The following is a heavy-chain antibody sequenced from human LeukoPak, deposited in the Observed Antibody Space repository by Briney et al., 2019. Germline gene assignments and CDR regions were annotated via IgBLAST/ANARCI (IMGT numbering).Heavy chain of an antibody. CDR2: IKEDGSDK. CDR3: ARIVAYGSDV. D-gene: IGHD3-10*01. Sequence: GGSLRLSCAASGFTFSSYWMSWVRQAPGKGLEWVGNIKEDGSDKYYVESVRGRFTISRDNAKNSMYLQTNSLRVEDTAIYYCARIVAYGSDVWGKGTTVTVSS. V-gene: IGHV3-7*03. J-gene: IGHJ6*04. CDR1: GFTFSSYW.